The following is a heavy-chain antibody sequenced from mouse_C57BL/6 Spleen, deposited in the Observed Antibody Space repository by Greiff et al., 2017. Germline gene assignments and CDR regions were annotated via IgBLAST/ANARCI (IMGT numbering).Heavy chain of an antibody. CDR2: IDPSDSYT. V-gene: IGHV1-50*01. J-gene: IGHJ2*01. CDR1: GYTFTSYW. Sequence: QVQLQQPGAELVKPGASVKLSCKASGYTFTSYWMQWVKQRPGQGLEWIGEIDPSDSYTNYNQKFKGKATLTVDTSSSTAYLQLSSLTSEDSAVYYCARNHDYWGQGTTLTVSS. CDR3: ARNHDY.